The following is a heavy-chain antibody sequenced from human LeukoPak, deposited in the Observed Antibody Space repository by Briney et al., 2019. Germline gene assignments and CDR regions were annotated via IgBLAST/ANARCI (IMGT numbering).Heavy chain of an antibody. Sequence: ASVKVSCKASGYTFTSYDINWVRQATGQGLEWMGWMNPNSGNTGYAQKFQGRVTITRNTSISTAYMELSSLRSEDTAVYYCARWGPGYCSGGSCLEDAFDIWGQGTMVTVSS. CDR3: ARWGPGYCSGGSCLEDAFDI. J-gene: IGHJ3*02. CDR1: GYTFTSYD. V-gene: IGHV1-8*03. D-gene: IGHD2-15*01. CDR2: MNPNSGNT.